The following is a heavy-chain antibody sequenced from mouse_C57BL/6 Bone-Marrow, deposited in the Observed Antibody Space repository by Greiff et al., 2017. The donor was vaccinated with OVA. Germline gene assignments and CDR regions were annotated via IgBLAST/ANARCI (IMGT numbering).Heavy chain of an antibody. V-gene: IGHV1-82*01. Sequence: QVQLQQSGPELVKPGASVKISCKASGYAFSSSWMNWVKQRPGKGLEWIGRIYPGDGDTNYNGKVKGKATLTADKSSSTAYMQLSSLTSEDSAVYFCARYYDGSTYFDVWGTGPTVTVSS. CDR3: ARYYDGSTYFDV. CDR2: IYPGDGDT. CDR1: GYAFSSSW. D-gene: IGHD1-1*01. J-gene: IGHJ1*03.